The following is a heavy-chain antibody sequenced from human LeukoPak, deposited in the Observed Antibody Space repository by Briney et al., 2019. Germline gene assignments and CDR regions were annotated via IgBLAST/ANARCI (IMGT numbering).Heavy chain of an antibody. D-gene: IGHD4-17*01. V-gene: IGHV5-51*01. J-gene: IGHJ4*02. Sequence: GGSLRLSCKGSGYSFTSYWIGWVRQMPGKGLEWMGIIYPGDSDTRYSPSFHGQVTISADKSISTAYLQWSSLKASDTAMYYCARRGYGDSYYFDYWGQGTLVTVSS. CDR1: GYSFTSYW. CDR2: IYPGDSDT. CDR3: ARRGYGDSYYFDY.